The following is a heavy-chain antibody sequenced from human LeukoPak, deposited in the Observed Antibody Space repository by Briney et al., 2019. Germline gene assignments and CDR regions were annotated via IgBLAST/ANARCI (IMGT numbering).Heavy chain of an antibody. CDR1: GYTFTSYG. J-gene: IGHJ6*03. D-gene: IGHD6-19*01. V-gene: IGHV1-18*01. Sequence: ASVKVSCKASGYTFTSYGISWVRQAPGQGLEWMGWISAYNGNTNYAQKLQGRVTMTTDTSTSTAYMELGSLRSDDTAVYYCARSVEIAVAGTRGYYYYYMDVWGKGTTVTISS. CDR3: ARSVEIAVAGTRGYYYYYMDV. CDR2: ISAYNGNT.